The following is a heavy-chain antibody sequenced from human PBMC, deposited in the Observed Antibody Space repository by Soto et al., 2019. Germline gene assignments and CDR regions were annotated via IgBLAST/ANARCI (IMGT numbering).Heavy chain of an antibody. CDR1: GYTFTSYD. J-gene: IGHJ6*02. CDR3: ARGQTNYDFWSGLGLYYYYGMDV. V-gene: IGHV1-8*01. Sequence: ASVKVSCKASGYTFTSYDINWVRQATGQGLEWMGWMNPNSGNTGYAQKFQGRVTMTRNTSISTAYMELSSLRSEDTAVYYCARGQTNYDFWSGLGLYYYYGMDVWGQRTTVTVSS. CDR2: MNPNSGNT. D-gene: IGHD3-3*01.